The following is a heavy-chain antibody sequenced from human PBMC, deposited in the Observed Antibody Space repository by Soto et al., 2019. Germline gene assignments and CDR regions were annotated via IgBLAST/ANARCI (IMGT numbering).Heavy chain of an antibody. J-gene: IGHJ4*02. V-gene: IGHV3-21*01. CDR3: ARDRGGGYVRFVDY. D-gene: IGHD5-12*01. Sequence: GGSLRLSCAASGFTFSSYSMNWVRQAPGKGLEWVSSISSSSSYIYYADSVKGRFTISRDNAKNSLYLQMNSLRAEDTAVYYCARDRGGGYVRFVDYWGQGTLVTVSS. CDR2: ISSSSSYI. CDR1: GFTFSSYS.